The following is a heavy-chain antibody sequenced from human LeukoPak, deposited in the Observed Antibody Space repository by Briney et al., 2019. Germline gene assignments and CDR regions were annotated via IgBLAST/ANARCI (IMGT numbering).Heavy chain of an antibody. V-gene: IGHV3-53*01. D-gene: IGHD3-3*01. J-gene: IGHJ3*02. CDR3: AREVSDYDFWSGYYKSGAFDI. CDR1: GFIVSSNY. CDR2: IYSGGST. Sequence: GGSLRLSCAASGFIVSSNYMSWVRQAPGKGLEWVSVIYSGGSTYYADSVKGRFTISRDNSKNTLYLQMNSLRAEDTAVYYCAREVSDYDFWSGYYKSGAFDIWGQGTMVTVSS.